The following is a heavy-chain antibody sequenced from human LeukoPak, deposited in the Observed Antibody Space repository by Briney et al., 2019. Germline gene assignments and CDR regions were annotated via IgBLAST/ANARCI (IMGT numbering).Heavy chain of an antibody. V-gene: IGHV3-30-3*01. CDR3: ARALASGDY. Sequence: PGGSLRLSCAASGFTFSSYAMHWVRQAPGKGLEWVAVISYDGSNKYYADSVKGRFTISRDNSKNTLYLQMNSLRAEDTAVYYCARALASGDYWGQGTLVTVSS. J-gene: IGHJ4*02. CDR2: ISYDGSNK. CDR1: GFTFSSYA.